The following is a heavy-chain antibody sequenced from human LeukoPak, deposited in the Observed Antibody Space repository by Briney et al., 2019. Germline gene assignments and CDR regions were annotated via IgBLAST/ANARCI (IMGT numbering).Heavy chain of an antibody. V-gene: IGHV4-34*01. CDR3: ARITHRGVTPKYFDP. Sequence: GSLRLSCAASGFTFSNYAMNWVRQPPGKGLEWIGTITNSGIPYYNPSLKSRVIISVDTSKNQFSLKLSSVTAADTALYYCARITHRGVTPKYFDPWGQGTLVTVSS. CDR1: GFTFSNYA. D-gene: IGHD3-10*01. J-gene: IGHJ5*02. CDR2: ITNSGIP.